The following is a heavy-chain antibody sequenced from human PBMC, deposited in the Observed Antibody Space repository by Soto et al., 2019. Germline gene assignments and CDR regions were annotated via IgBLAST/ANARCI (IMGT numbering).Heavy chain of an antibody. Sequence: GALRLSCAASGFTVSSNYMSWVRQAPGKGLEWVSVIYSGGSTYYADSVKGRFTISRDNSKNTLYLQMNSLRAEDTAVYYCARSAAGIAAAGSYPAPLDYWGQGTLVTVSS. D-gene: IGHD6-13*01. V-gene: IGHV3-53*01. CDR1: GFTVSSNY. CDR2: IYSGGST. J-gene: IGHJ4*02. CDR3: ARSAAGIAAAGSYPAPLDY.